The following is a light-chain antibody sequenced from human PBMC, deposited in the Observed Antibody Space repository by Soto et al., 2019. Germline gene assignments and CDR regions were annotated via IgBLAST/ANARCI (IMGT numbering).Light chain of an antibody. CDR2: DAS. J-gene: IGKJ1*01. Sequence: DIQMTQSPSTLSGSVRDRVTITCRASQTISSWLAWYQQKPGKAPKLLIYDASTLESGVPSRFSGSGFGTEFSLTISSLQPDDFGSYYCQHMRTFGQGTKVE. V-gene: IGKV1-5*01. CDR1: QTISSW. CDR3: QHMRT.